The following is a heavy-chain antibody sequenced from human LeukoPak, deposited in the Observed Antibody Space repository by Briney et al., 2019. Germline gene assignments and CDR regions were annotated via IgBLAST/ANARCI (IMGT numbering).Heavy chain of an antibody. CDR1: GFTFSTNA. CDR3: ARAADEQRYYFDY. CDR2: ISYDGSNK. Sequence: PGGSLRLSCAASGFTFSTNAMHWVRQAPGKGLEWVAVISYDGSNKYYADSVKGRFTISRDNSKNTLYLQMNSLRAEDTAVYYCARAADEQRYYFDYWGQGTLVTVSS. V-gene: IGHV3-30*04. D-gene: IGHD1/OR15-1a*01. J-gene: IGHJ4*02.